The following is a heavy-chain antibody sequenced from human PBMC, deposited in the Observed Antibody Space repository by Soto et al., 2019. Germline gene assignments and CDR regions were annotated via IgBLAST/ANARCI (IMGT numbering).Heavy chain of an antibody. Sequence: PGGSLRLSCAASGFRFSDYSMNWVRQAPGRGLEWVSYISSSSFTIHYADSVEGRFAISRDNAKNSLYLQMNSLKASDTAMYYCARPIAGYSSGWEPPNDYWGQGTLVTVSS. CDR2: ISSSSFTI. CDR1: GFRFSDYS. CDR3: ARPIAGYSSGWEPPNDY. D-gene: IGHD6-19*01. V-gene: IGHV3-48*01. J-gene: IGHJ4*02.